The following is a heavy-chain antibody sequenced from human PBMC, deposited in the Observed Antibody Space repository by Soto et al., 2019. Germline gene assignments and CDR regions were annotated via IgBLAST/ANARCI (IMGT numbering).Heavy chain of an antibody. J-gene: IGHJ4*02. CDR2: IYDSGSS. CDR1: GGSVSSGDYF. D-gene: IGHD5-12*01. Sequence: SETLSLTCTVSGGSVSSGDYFWSWIRQPPGKGLEWIGYIYDSGSSYYNPSLKSRVTMSVDTSKNQFSLKLRSVTAADTAMYYCAREKGYISGPKNFDSWGQGTLVTAPQ. CDR3: AREKGYISGPKNFDS. V-gene: IGHV4-30-4*01.